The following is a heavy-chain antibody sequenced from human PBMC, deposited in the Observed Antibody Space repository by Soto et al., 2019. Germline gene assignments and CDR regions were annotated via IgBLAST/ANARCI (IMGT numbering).Heavy chain of an antibody. CDR3: AHRRLPLYYGSGSYTQSFDY. CDR1: GFSLSTSGVG. D-gene: IGHD3-10*01. J-gene: IGHJ4*02. CDR2: IYWDDDK. V-gene: IGHV2-5*02. Sequence: SGPTLVKPTQTLTLTCTFSGFSLSTSGVGVGWIRQPPGKALEWLALIYWDDDKRYSPSLKSRLTITKDTSKNQVVLTMTNMDPVDTATYYCAHRRLPLYYGSGSYTQSFDYWGQGTLVTVSS.